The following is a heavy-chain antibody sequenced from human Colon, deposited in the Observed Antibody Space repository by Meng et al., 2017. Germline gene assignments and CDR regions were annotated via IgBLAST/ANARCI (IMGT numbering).Heavy chain of an antibody. CDR2: IYYSGST. D-gene: IGHD2-21*02. J-gene: IGHJ4*02. CDR3: ARSGDQYCGGDCYYSPPYDY. CDR1: GGSISSSY. Sequence: QVQLQESGPGLVKPSETLSLTCTVSGGSISSSYWSWIRQSPGKGLEWIGYIYYSGSTNYNPSLKSRVTISVDTSKNQFSLKLTSVTAADTAIYYCARSGDQYCGGDCYYSPPYDYWGQGTLVTVSS. V-gene: IGHV4-59*13.